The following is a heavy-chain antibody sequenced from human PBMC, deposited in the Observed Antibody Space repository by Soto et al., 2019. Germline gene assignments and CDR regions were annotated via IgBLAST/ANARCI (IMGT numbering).Heavy chain of an antibody. CDR1: GYTFTSYG. CDR3: ARDFYYDSSGYYYRSWFEP. J-gene: IGHJ5*02. D-gene: IGHD3-22*01. Sequence: ASVKVSCKASGYTFTSYGISWVRQAPGQGLEWMGWISAYNGNTNYAQKLQGRVTMTTDTSTSTAYMELRSLRSDDTAVYYCARDFYYDSSGYYYRSWFEPWGQGPLVSVSS. V-gene: IGHV1-18*01. CDR2: ISAYNGNT.